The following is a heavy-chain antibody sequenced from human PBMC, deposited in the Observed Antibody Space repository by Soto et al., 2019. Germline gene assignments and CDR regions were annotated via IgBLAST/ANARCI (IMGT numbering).Heavy chain of an antibody. J-gene: IGHJ4*02. V-gene: IGHV3-30*18. CDR2: ISYDGSNK. CDR1: GFTFSSYG. D-gene: IGHD5-12*01. Sequence: ESGGGVVPPGRSLRLSCAASGFTFSSYGMHWVRQAPGKGLEWVAVISYDGSNKYYADSVKGRFTISRDNSENTLYLQMNSLRAEDTAVYYCAKGITGVATWGYWGQGTLVTVSS. CDR3: AKGITGVATWGY.